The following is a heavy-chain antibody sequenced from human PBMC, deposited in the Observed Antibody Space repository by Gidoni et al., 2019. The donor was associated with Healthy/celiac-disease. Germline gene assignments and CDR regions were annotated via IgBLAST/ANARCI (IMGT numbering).Heavy chain of an antibody. Sequence: EVQLVESGGGLVQPGGSLRLSCAASGFTFSSYEMNWVRQAPGKGLDWVSYISSSGSTIYYADSVKGRFTISRDNAKNSLYLQMNSLRAEDTAVYYCASRVVVPASTTSYYYYGMDVWGQGTTVTVSS. CDR3: ASRVVVPASTTSYYYYGMDV. CDR2: ISSSGSTI. J-gene: IGHJ6*02. D-gene: IGHD2-2*01. CDR1: GFTFSSYE. V-gene: IGHV3-48*03.